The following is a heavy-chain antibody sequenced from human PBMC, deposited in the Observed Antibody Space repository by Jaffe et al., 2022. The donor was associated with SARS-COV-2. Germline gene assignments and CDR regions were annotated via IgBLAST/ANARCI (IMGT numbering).Heavy chain of an antibody. V-gene: IGHV3-64*05. CDR1: GFTFSSYA. CDR3: VKESCSGGNCYLHFEY. D-gene: IGHD2-15*01. CDR2: ISSNGGST. J-gene: IGHJ4*02. Sequence: EVQLVESGGGLVQPGGSLRLSCSASGFTFSSYAMHWVRQAPGKGLEYISGISSNGGSTYYADSVKGRFTISRDNSKNTLYVQMSSLRVEDTAVYYCVKESCSGGNCYLHFEYWGQGTLVTVSS.